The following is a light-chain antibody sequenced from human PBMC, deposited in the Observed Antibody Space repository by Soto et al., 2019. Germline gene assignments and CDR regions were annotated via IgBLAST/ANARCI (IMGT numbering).Light chain of an antibody. CDR2: GAS. CDR1: QSVSSD. J-gene: IGKJ1*01. V-gene: IGKV3-20*01. Sequence: EIVMTQSPATLSVSPGERATLSCRASQSVSSDLAWYHQKPGQAPRLLIYGASTRATGIPDRFSGSGSGTDFTLTISRLEFEDSAVYYCQQYGSSPTWTFGQGTKVDIK. CDR3: QQYGSSPTWT.